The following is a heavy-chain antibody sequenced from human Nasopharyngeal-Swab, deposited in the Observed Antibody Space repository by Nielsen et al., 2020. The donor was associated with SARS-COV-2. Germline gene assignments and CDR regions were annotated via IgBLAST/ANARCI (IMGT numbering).Heavy chain of an antibody. CDR3: VGRSWYGDYYYYYGMDV. CDR2: IYYSGST. D-gene: IGHD6-13*01. Sequence: ESLKISCTVSGCSISSSSYYWVWVRQPPGKGLEWIGSIYYSGSTYYNPSLKSRVTISVDTSKNQFSLKLSSVTAADTAVYYCVGRSWYGDYYYYYGMDVWGQGTTVNVSS. V-gene: IGHV4-39*07. J-gene: IGHJ6*02. CDR1: GCSISSSSYY.